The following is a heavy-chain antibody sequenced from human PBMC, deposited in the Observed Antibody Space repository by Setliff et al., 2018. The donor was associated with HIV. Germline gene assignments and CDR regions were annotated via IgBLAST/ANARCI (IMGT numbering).Heavy chain of an antibody. CDR1: GFTFSNYA. D-gene: IGHD1-26*01. CDR2: ISGSGAAT. Sequence: GGSLRLSCAASGFTFSNYAMSWVRQAPGRGLEWVSTISGSGAATSYADSVKGRFTISRDNSNNTLYVQMDSLRAEDTAVYYCAKAPLSLVIPGRRDNWFDPWGQGTLVTVSS. V-gene: IGHV3-23*01. J-gene: IGHJ5*02. CDR3: AKAPLSLVIPGRRDNWFDP.